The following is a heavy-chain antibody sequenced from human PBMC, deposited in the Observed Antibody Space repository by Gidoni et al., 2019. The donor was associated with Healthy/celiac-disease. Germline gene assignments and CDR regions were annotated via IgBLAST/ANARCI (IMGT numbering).Heavy chain of an antibody. CDR2: IIPIFGTA. CDR3: ARARDIVATTLEYGMDV. D-gene: IGHD5-12*01. V-gene: IGHV1-69*01. Sequence: QVQLVQSGAEVKKPGSSVKVSCKASGGTFSSFAISWVRQAPGQGLEWRGGIIPIFGTANDAQKFQGRVTITADESTSTAYMELSSLRSEDTAVYYCARARDIVATTLEYGMDVWGQGTTVTVSS. J-gene: IGHJ6*02. CDR1: GGTFSSFA.